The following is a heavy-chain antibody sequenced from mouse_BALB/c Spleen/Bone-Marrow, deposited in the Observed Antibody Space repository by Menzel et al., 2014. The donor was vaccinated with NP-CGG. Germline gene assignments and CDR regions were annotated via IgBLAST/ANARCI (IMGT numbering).Heavy chain of an antibody. CDR1: GFDFSRYW. D-gene: IGHD2-4*01. J-gene: IGHJ4*01. CDR2: INPDSSTI. V-gene: IGHV4-1*02. Sequence: VQLKESGGGLVQPGGSLKLSCAASGFDFSRYWMSWVRQAPGKGLKWIGEINPDSSTINYTPSLKDKFIISRDNAKNTLYLQMSKVRSEDTALYYCARRGLRREAYYAMDYWGQGTSVTVSS. CDR3: ARRGLRREAYYAMDY.